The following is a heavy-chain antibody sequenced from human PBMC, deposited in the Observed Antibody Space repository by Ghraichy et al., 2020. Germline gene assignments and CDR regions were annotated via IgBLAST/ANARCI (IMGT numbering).Heavy chain of an antibody. CDR1: GFTFSSYS. V-gene: IGHV3-48*01. CDR3: ARDCSSTSCPYQMYYYYGMDV. Sequence: GASLRLSCAASGFTFSSYSMNWVRQAPGKGLEWVSYISSSSSTIYYADSVKGRFTISRDNAKNSLYLQMNSLRAEDTAVYYCARDCSSTSCPYQMYYYYGMDVWGQGTTVTVSS. J-gene: IGHJ6*02. CDR2: ISSSSSTI. D-gene: IGHD2-2*01.